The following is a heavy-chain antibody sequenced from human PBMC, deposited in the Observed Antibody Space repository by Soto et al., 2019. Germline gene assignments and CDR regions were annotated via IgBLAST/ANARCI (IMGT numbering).Heavy chain of an antibody. CDR1: GLTFSDFA. CDR2: ISGNGGST. D-gene: IGHD3-9*01. Sequence: GGSLRLSCAASGLTFSDFAMTWVRQAPGKGLEWVSTISGNGGSTYYAAPIKGRFTISRDNSKNLLYLQMRSLRDEDTAKYYCAKDFDGGGWYYLDSWRQGTLVTVSS. J-gene: IGHJ4*02. V-gene: IGHV3-23*01. CDR3: AKDFDGGGWYYLDS.